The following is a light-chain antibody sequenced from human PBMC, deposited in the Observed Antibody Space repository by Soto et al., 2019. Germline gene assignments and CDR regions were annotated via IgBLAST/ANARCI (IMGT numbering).Light chain of an antibody. CDR3: QQYDNFPRT. CDR1: QDISTS. V-gene: IGKV1-33*01. CDR2: DSS. Sequence: DIEMTQSPSSLSASEGDRVTITCQASQDISTSLSWYQQKPGKAPKILIYDSSNLETGVPSGFSGSGSGTDFTFTISSLQPEDIATYYCQQYDNFPRTFGQGTKVDI. J-gene: IGKJ1*01.